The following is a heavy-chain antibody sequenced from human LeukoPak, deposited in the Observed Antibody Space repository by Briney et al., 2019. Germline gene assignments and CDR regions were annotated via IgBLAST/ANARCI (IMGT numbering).Heavy chain of an antibody. CDR2: IYYSGST. V-gene: IGHV4-39*01. J-gene: IGHJ4*02. D-gene: IGHD3-3*01. Sequence: PSETLSLTCTVSGGSISSYYWGWIRQPPGKGLEWIGSIYYSGSTYYNPSLKSRVTISVDTSKNQFSLKLSSVTAADTAVYYCARHPLYDFWSGYYTAPNNYFDYWGQGTLVTVSS. CDR1: GGSISSYY. CDR3: ARHPLYDFWSGYYTAPNNYFDY.